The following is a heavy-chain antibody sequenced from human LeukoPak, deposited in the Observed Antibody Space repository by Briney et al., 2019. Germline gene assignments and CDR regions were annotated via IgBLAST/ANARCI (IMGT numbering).Heavy chain of an antibody. D-gene: IGHD6-19*01. J-gene: IGHJ4*02. V-gene: IGHV4-59*01. Sequence: SETLSLTCTVCGGSISTYYWSWIRQHPGKGLEWIGYIYYSGSTKYNPSLKSRVTMSVDTSKNQFSLKLSSVTAADTAVYYCASSTSGWHDYWGQGTLVTVSS. CDR2: IYYSGST. CDR3: ASSTSGWHDY. CDR1: GGSISTYY.